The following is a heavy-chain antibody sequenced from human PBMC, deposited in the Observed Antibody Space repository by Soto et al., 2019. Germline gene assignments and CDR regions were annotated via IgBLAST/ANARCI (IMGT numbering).Heavy chain of an antibody. CDR1: GGSFSGYY. V-gene: IGHV4-34*01. Sequence: SETLSLPCAVYGGSFSGYYWSWIRQPPGKGLEWIGEINHSGSTNYNPSLKSRVTISVDTSKNQFSLKLSSVTAADTAVYYCARSSTSANYFDYWGQGTLVT. D-gene: IGHD2-2*01. CDR2: INHSGST. CDR3: ARSSTSANYFDY. J-gene: IGHJ4*02.